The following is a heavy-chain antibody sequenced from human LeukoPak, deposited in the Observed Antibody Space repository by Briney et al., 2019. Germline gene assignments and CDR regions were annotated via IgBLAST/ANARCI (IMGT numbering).Heavy chain of an antibody. CDR2: IYYSGST. V-gene: IGHV4-39*01. CDR3: APKSTDNWFDP. J-gene: IGHJ5*02. CDR1: GGSISSSSYS. Sequence: PSETLSLTCTVSGGSISSSSYSWGWIRQPPGKGLEWIGSIYYSGSTYYNPSLKSRVTISVDTAKNQFSLKLSSVTAADTAVYYCAPKSTDNWFDPWGQGTLVTVSS.